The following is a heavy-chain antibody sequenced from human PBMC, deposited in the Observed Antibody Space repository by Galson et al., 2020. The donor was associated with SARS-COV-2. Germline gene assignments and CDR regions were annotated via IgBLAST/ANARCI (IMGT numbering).Heavy chain of an antibody. CDR1: GFALSSHT. Sequence: ASVKVSCAASGFALSSHTMNWVRQAPGKGLEWVASLYTSSTYIYHADSLKGRFTISRDNAENSLYLQMNSLRAEDTAVYYCARSPPASTSGTSIYFDYWGQGTQVTVSS. J-gene: IGHJ4*02. CDR2: LYTSSTYI. D-gene: IGHD3-10*01. V-gene: IGHV3-21*01. CDR3: ARSPPASTSGTSIYFDY.